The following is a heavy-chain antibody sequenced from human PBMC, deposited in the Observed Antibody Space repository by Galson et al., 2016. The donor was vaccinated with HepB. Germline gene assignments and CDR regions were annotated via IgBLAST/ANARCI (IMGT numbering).Heavy chain of an antibody. CDR2: LYSGGST. CDR1: GFTFSTYA. Sequence: SLRLSCAASGFTFSTYAMSWVRQAPGKGLEWVSVLYSGGSTYYADSVKGRFTISRDNAKNSLYLQMNSLRAEDTAVYYCARRRGSGSHDYWGQGTLVTVSS. J-gene: IGHJ4*02. D-gene: IGHD3-10*01. CDR3: ARRRGSGSHDY. V-gene: IGHV3-23*03.